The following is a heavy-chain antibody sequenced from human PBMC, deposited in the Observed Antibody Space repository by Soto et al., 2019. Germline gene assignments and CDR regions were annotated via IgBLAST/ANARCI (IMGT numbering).Heavy chain of an antibody. V-gene: IGHV4-39*01. J-gene: IGHJ5*02. Sequence: QLQLQESGPGLVKPSETLSLTCSVSGGSIGSTSFFWAWIRQPPGKGLEWIGSAYSSGSSYYRPSLESRVTISVDTAKNQFTQKLRSVTAADTAVYYCARQVVKVATPIGWFDPWGQGTLVTVSS. CDR1: GGSIGSTSFF. CDR3: ARQVVKVATPIGWFDP. D-gene: IGHD2-2*01. CDR2: AYSSGSS.